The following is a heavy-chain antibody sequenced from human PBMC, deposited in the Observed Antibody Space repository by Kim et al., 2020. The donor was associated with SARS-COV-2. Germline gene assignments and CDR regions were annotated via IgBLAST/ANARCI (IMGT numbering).Heavy chain of an antibody. J-gene: IGHJ5*02. CDR1: GGSFSGYY. D-gene: IGHD5-18*01. CDR3: ARGARYTYGPTNWLDP. CDR2: INHTGYS. Sequence: SETLSLTCAVYGGSFSGYYWSWIRQTPGKGLEWIGEINHTGYSNYNLSLRSRVTISIDTPRNQFSLKLSSVTAADTAVYYCARGARYTYGPTNWLDPWGQGTLVVVSS. V-gene: IGHV4-34*01.